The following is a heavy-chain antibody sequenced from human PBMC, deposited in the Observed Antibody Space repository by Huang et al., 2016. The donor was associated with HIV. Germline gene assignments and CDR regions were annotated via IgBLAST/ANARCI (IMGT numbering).Heavy chain of an antibody. CDR1: GGSISSYY. CDR2: IYTSGST. CDR3: ARQGHSSSWGALGY. D-gene: IGHD6-13*01. J-gene: IGHJ4*02. Sequence: QVQLQESGPGLVKPSETLSLTFIVPGGSISSYYWSWIRQPAGKGLEWIGRIYTSGSTNYNPSLKSRVTMSVDTSKNQFSLKLSSVTAADTAVYYCARQGHSSSWGALGYWGQGTLVTVSS. V-gene: IGHV4-4*07.